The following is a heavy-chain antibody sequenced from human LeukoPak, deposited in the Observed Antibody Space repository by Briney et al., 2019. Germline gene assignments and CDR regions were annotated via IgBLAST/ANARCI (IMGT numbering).Heavy chain of an antibody. CDR3: ARARRSSTSLIGGMDV. Sequence: SETLSLTCAVYGGSFSGYYWSWIRQPPGKGLEWIGEINHSGSTNYNPSLKSRVTTSVDTSKNQFSLKLSSVTAADTAVYYCARARRSSTSLIGGMDVWGQGTTVTVSS. CDR2: INHSGST. D-gene: IGHD2-2*01. CDR1: GGSFSGYY. V-gene: IGHV4-34*01. J-gene: IGHJ6*02.